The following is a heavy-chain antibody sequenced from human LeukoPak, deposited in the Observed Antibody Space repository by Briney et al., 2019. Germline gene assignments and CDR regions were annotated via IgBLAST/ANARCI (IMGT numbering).Heavy chain of an antibody. Sequence: GGSLRLSCAASGFTFSSYAMSWVRQAPGNGLEWVAFVRYDGTNKYYADSVKGRFTISRDNAKNSLYLQMNSLRTDDTALYYCAKDVDDSRGYYYVFENWGQGTLVTVSS. D-gene: IGHD3-22*01. CDR3: AKDVDDSRGYYYVFEN. CDR2: VRYDGTNK. V-gene: IGHV3-30*02. CDR1: GFTFSSYA. J-gene: IGHJ4*02.